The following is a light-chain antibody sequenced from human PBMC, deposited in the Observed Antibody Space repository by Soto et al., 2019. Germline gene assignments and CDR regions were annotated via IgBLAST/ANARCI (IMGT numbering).Light chain of an antibody. J-gene: IGLJ1*01. CDR3: NSYTSSSTYV. Sequence: QSVLTQEASVSGTVGQKVTLSCTGNSNNVGSYAVGWYQQISHGAPKTVMFGNSLPSGIPDRFSGSKSGNAASLTISGLQAEDEADYYCNSYTSSSTYVFGTGTKVTVL. CDR1: SNNVGSYA. V-gene: IGLV2-18*02. CDR2: GN.